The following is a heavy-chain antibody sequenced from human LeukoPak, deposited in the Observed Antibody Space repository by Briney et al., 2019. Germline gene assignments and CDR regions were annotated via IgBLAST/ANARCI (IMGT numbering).Heavy chain of an antibody. Sequence: GGSLRLSCVASGFTFSSYAMSWVRQAPGKGLEWVSAISGSSGGSTYYADSVKGRFTISRDNSKNTLYLQMNSLRAEDTAVYYCAKEVDSGTRFDPWGQGTLVTVSS. V-gene: IGHV3-23*01. D-gene: IGHD6-13*01. CDR2: ISGSSGGST. J-gene: IGHJ5*02. CDR1: GFTFSSYA. CDR3: AKEVDSGTRFDP.